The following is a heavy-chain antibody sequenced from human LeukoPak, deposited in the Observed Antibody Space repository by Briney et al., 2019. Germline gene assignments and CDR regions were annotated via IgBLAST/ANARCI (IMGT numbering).Heavy chain of an antibody. CDR3: AKDPLAVAGQGAFDI. V-gene: IGHV3-43*02. CDR1: GFTFSSYS. D-gene: IGHD6-19*01. CDR2: ISGDGGST. Sequence: PGGSLRLSCAASGFTFSSYSMNWVRQAPGKGLEWVSLISGDGGSTYYADSVKGRFTISRDNSKNSLYLQMNSLRTEDTALYYCAKDPLAVAGQGAFDIWGQGTMVTVSS. J-gene: IGHJ3*02.